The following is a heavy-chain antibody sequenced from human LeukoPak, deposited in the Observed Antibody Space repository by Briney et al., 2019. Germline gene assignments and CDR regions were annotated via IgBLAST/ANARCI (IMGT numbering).Heavy chain of an antibody. D-gene: IGHD4-17*01. J-gene: IGHJ5*02. CDR2: INPHSGKT. V-gene: IGHV1-8*01. CDR3: ARLSSHYGDYKVHP. CDR1: GYPFRNYD. Sequence: ASVKVSCKTSGYPFRNYDINWVRQATGQGLEWMGWINPHSGKTGYAQKFQGRVTMTTDTSANTAYMDLSSLRSEDTAVYYCARLSSHYGDYKVHPWGQGTLVTVSS.